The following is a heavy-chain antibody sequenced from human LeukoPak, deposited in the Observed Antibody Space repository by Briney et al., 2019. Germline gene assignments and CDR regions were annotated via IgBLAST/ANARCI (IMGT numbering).Heavy chain of an antibody. CDR2: ISSSGAFI. CDR1: GSNFHYYN. D-gene: IGHD2-2*01. V-gene: IGHV3-21*01. Sequence: PGGSLRLSCTDSGSNFHYYNMHWVRQAPGKGLEWVSLISSSGAFIYYADSVKGRFTTSRDNARNSLSLQMNSLRAEDTAVYYCARVKGGPAAIKNSGAFDYWGQGTLVTVSS. J-gene: IGHJ4*02. CDR3: ARVKGGPAAIKNSGAFDY.